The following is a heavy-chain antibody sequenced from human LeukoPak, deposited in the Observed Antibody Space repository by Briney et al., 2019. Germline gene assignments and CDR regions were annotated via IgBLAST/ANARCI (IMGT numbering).Heavy chain of an antibody. CDR2: ISAYNGNT. CDR1: GYTFTSYG. V-gene: IGHV1-18*01. J-gene: IGHJ5*02. Sequence: ASVKVSCKASGYTFTSYGISWVRQAPGQGLEWMGWISAYNGNTNYAQKLRGRVTMTTDTSTSTAYMELRSLRSDDTAVYYCARDGSPLRFLEWLSPNWFDPWGQGTLVTVSS. CDR3: ARDGSPLRFLEWLSPNWFDP. D-gene: IGHD3-3*01.